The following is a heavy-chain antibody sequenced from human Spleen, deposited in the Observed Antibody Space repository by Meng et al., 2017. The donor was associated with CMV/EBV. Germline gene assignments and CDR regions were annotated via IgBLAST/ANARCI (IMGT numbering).Heavy chain of an antibody. CDR1: GFTFDDFA. Sequence: GGSLRLSCAASGFTFDDFAMHWVRQSPGEGLEWVAGISGNTGFIGYADSVKGRFTISRDNAKKTLSLQMNALSPEDTALYYCAKDFSYNWNLIFDSWGRGTLVTVSS. J-gene: IGHJ4*02. D-gene: IGHD1-20*01. V-gene: IGHV3-9*01. CDR2: ISGNTGFI. CDR3: AKDFSYNWNLIFDS.